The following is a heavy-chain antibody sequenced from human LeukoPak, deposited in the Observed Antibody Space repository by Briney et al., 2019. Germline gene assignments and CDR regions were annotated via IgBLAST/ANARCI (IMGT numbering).Heavy chain of an antibody. J-gene: IGHJ6*03. Sequence: SETLSLTCTVSGVSISSSNSYWGWIRQPPGKGLEWIGSIYYSGSTYYNPSLKSRVTISVDTSKNQFSLKLSSVTAADTAVYYCARRVGYCSSTSCYDYYYYMDVWGKGTTVTISS. CDR2: IYYSGST. CDR3: ARRVGYCSSTSCYDYYYYMDV. D-gene: IGHD2-2*01. V-gene: IGHV4-39*01. CDR1: GVSISSSNSY.